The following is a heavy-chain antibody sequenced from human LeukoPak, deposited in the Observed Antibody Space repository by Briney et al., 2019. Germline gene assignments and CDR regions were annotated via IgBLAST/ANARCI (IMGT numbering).Heavy chain of an antibody. CDR3: AKDSAHSYGSSHFYYGMDV. D-gene: IGHD5-18*01. J-gene: IGHJ6*02. CDR2: IAYDGSKT. CDR1: GFTFSIYG. Sequence: GGSLRLSCVASGFTFSIYGMHWVRQAPGKGLEWVAAIAYDGSKTYFADSVKGRFTISRDNSRNTLYLQMNTLRAEDTAVYYCAKDSAHSYGSSHFYYGMDVWGQGTTVTV. V-gene: IGHV3-30*18.